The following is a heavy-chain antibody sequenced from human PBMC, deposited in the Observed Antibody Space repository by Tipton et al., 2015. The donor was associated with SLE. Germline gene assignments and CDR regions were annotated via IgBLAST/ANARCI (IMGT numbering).Heavy chain of an antibody. CDR2: INHSGST. CDR3: ARESPGGSSTSCLDY. CDR1: GGSFSGYY. V-gene: IGHV4-34*01. J-gene: IGHJ4*02. D-gene: IGHD2-2*01. Sequence: TLSLTCAVYGGSFSGYYWSWIRQPPGKGLEWIGEINHSGSTNYNPSLKSRVTISVDTSKNQFSLKLSSVTAADTAVYYCARESPGGSSTSCLDYWGQGTLVTVSS.